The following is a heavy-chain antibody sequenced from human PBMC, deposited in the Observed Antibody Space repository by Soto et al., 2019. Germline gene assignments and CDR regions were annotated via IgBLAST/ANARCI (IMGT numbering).Heavy chain of an antibody. CDR1: GDTISNFY. J-gene: IGHJ2*01. Sequence: QVQLQESGPGLVKPAETLSLTCTVSGDTISNFYMSWIRQPTGKGLESLGRISARGTTNYNPSLLSRVAMSLDTSKNQFTLRLTSLSAADTAVNFCARGMGRYFDLWGRGTLVSVFS. CDR3: ARGMGRYFDL. CDR2: ISARGTT. D-gene: IGHD2-8*01. V-gene: IGHV4-4*07.